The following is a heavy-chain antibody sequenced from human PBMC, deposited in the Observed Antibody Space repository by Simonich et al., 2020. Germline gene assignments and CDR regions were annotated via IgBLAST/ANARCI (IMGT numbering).Heavy chain of an antibody. CDR1: GYTFTGYY. Sequence: QVQLVQSGAEVKKPGASVKVSCKASGYTFTGYYMHWVRQAPGQGLGWMGWVNPNSGGTKYAQKCQGRVTMTRDTSISTAYMELSRLRSDDTAVYYCARGRLTGDKGAFDIWGQGTMVTVSS. J-gene: IGHJ3*02. CDR3: ARGRLTGDKGAFDI. D-gene: IGHD7-27*01. V-gene: IGHV1-2*02. CDR2: VNPNSGGT.